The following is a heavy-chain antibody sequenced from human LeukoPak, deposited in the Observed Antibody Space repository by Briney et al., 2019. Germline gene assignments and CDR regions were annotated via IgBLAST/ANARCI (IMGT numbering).Heavy chain of an antibody. CDR3: ARGLIVGATWTREYYFDY. V-gene: IGHV1-46*01. Sequence: ASVKVSCKASGYTSTSYYMHWVRQAPGQGLEWMGIINPSGGSTSYAQKFQGRVTMTRDMSTSTVYMELSSLRSEDTAVYYCARGLIVGATWTREYYFDYWGQGTLVTVSS. CDR2: INPSGGST. CDR1: GYTSTSYY. D-gene: IGHD1-26*01. J-gene: IGHJ4*02.